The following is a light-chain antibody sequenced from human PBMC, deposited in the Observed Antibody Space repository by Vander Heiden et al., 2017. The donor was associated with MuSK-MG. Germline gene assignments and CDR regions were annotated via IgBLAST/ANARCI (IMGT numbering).Light chain of an antibody. J-gene: IGLJ2*01. CDR1: SSDVGGYNY. V-gene: IGLV2-14*03. CDR2: DVS. CDR3: SSYTSSSTL. Sequence: QSALTQPPSVPASPGQSITISCTGTSSDVGGYNYVSWYQQHPGKAPKRRMYDVSSRPSGVSSRFSGSKSGSTASLTISGLQAEDEADYYCSSYTSSSTLFGGGTKLTVL.